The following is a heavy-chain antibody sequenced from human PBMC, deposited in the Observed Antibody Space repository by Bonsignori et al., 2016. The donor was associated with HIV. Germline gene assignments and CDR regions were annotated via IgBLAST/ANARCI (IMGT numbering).Heavy chain of an antibody. CDR1: GFTFSSYA. D-gene: IGHD3-10*01. CDR2: IYSGGSTT. V-gene: IGHV3-23*03. Sequence: GESLKISCAASGFTFSSYAMSWVRQAPGKGLEWVSIIYSGGSTTYYADSVKGRFTISRDNSKNTLYLEMNSLRAEDTAEYYCAKDLPWGYFDSGSYYDTGAHAFDVWGLGTMVTVSS. CDR3: AKDLPWGYFDSGSYYDTGAHAFDV. J-gene: IGHJ3*01.